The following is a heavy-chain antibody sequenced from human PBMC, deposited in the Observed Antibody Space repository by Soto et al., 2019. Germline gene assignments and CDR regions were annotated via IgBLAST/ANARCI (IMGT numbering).Heavy chain of an antibody. CDR2: FYYSGST. CDR3: ARLGGYCSTSCYGYYGMDV. CDR1: GGSISSATYS. V-gene: IGHV4-39*01. Sequence: QLQLQESGPGLVKPSETLSLTCAVSGGSISSATYSWGWIRQPPGKGLEWIGTFYYSGSTHYNPSLESGVTVSVDTSKNQFSLKVSSLTAADTAVYYCARLGGYCSTSCYGYYGMDVWGQGTTVTVSS. J-gene: IGHJ6*02. D-gene: IGHD2-2*01.